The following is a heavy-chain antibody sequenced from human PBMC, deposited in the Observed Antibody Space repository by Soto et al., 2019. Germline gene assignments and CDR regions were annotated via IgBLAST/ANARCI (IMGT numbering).Heavy chain of an antibody. CDR3: AKALGSYYDY. J-gene: IGHJ4*02. CDR1: GFTFSSYA. V-gene: IGHV3-23*01. D-gene: IGHD7-27*01. CDR2: ISGSGGST. Sequence: GESLKISCAASGFTFSSYAMSWVRQAPGKGLEWVSAISGSGGSTYYADSVKGRLTISRDNSKNTLYLQMNSLRAEDTAVYYCAKALGSYYDYWGQGTLVTVSS.